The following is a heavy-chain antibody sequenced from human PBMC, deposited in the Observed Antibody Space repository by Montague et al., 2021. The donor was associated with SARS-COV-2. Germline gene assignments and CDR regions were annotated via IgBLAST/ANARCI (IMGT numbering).Heavy chain of an antibody. CDR1: GGSIRSGSYY. CDR2: IYSSGST. V-gene: IGHV4-61*02. Sequence: TLSLTRTVSGGSIRSGSYYWSWIRQPAGEGLEWIGRIYSSGSTNYNPSLKSRVTMSVDTSKNQFSLKVSSVTAADTAVYYCARDYGDYSYYYGLDVWGQGTTVTVSS. J-gene: IGHJ6*02. D-gene: IGHD4-17*01. CDR3: ARDYGDYSYYYGLDV.